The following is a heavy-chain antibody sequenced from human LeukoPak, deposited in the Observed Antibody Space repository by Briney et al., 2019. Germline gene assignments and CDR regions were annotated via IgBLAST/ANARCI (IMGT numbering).Heavy chain of an antibody. Sequence: GGSLRLSCAASGFTFSSYWMSWVRQAPGKGLEWVSSISSSSSYIYYADSVKGRFTIPRDNAKNSLYLQMNSLRAEDTAVYYCARALATVTTLTFDYWGQGTLVTVSS. J-gene: IGHJ4*02. D-gene: IGHD4-17*01. CDR1: GFTFSSYW. CDR2: ISSSSSYI. V-gene: IGHV3-21*01. CDR3: ARALATVTTLTFDY.